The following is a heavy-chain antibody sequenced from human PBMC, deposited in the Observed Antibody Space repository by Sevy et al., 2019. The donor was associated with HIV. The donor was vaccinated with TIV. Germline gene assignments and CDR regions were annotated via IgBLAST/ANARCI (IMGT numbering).Heavy chain of an antibody. Sequence: GGSLRLSCAASGFTFNMYWMTWVRQAPGKGLEWVANIKEDGSERNYLDSVKGGFTISRDNAKESLYLQINSLRAGDTAVYYCARHCSGGSCYSLLPHYYYGMDVWGQGTTVTVSS. J-gene: IGHJ6*02. CDR3: ARHCSGGSCYSLLPHYYYGMDV. V-gene: IGHV3-7*01. CDR2: IKEDGSER. D-gene: IGHD2-15*01. CDR1: GFTFNMYW.